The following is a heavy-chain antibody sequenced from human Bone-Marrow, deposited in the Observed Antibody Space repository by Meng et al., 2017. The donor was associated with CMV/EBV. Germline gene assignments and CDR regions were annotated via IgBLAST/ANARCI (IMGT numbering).Heavy chain of an antibody. J-gene: IGHJ5*02. CDR1: GFTFSSYS. D-gene: IGHD2-21*02. V-gene: IGHV3-21*05. CDR3: ARDVKHGWRPVFDP. CDR2: ISSSSSYI. Sequence: GESLKIHCAASGFTFSSYSMNWVRQAPGKGLEWVSYISSSSSYIYYADAVKGRFTISRDNAQNSLYLQMNSLRAEDTAVYYCARDVKHGWRPVFDPWGQGTLVTVSS.